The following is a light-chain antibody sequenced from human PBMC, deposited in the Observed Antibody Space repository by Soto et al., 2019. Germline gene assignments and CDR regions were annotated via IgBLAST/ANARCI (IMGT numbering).Light chain of an antibody. CDR3: SSYAGSNNYV. Sequence: QSVLNQPPSASGSPGQSVTISCTGTSSDVGRYNYVSWYQQHPGKAPKLMIYEVNKRPSGVPDRFSGSKSGNTASLTVSGLQAEDEADYYCSSYAGSNNYVFGSGTKVTVL. CDR1: SSDVGRYNY. V-gene: IGLV2-8*01. J-gene: IGLJ1*01. CDR2: EVN.